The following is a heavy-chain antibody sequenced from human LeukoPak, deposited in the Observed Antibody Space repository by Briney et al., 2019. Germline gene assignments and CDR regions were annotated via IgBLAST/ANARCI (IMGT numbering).Heavy chain of an antibody. D-gene: IGHD1-26*01. CDR3: ARLTSGSYRLAFDY. CDR2: IYYSGST. V-gene: IGHV4-39*01. J-gene: IGHJ4*02. Sequence: SETLSLTCTVSGGSISSSTYYWGWIRQPPGKGLEWIGSIYYSGSTYYNPARKSRVTISVDTSKNQFSLKLSSVTAADTAVYYCARLTSGSYRLAFDYWGQGTLVTVSS. CDR1: GGSISSSTYY.